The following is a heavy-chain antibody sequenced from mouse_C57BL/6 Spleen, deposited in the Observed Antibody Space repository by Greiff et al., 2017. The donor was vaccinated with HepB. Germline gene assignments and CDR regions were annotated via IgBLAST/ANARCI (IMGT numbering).Heavy chain of an antibody. CDR3: AREAIYYGPYYFDY. CDR2: INYDGSST. V-gene: IGHV5-16*01. Sequence: EVQRVESEGGLVQPGSSMKLSCTASGFTFSDYYMAWVRQVPEKGLEWVANINYDGSSTYYLDSLKSRFIISRDNAKNILYLQMSSLKSEDTATYYCAREAIYYGPYYFDYWGQGTTLTVSS. CDR1: GFTFSDYY. J-gene: IGHJ2*01. D-gene: IGHD1-1*01.